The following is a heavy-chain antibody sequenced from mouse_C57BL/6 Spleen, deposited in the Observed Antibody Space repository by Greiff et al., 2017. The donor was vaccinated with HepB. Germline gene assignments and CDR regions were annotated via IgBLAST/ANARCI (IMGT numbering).Heavy chain of an antibody. CDR3: ARSSGGFAY. CDR2: IYPGDGDT. J-gene: IGHJ3*01. V-gene: IGHV1-82*01. Sequence: VQLQRSGPELVKPGASVKISCKASGYAFSSSWMNWVKQRPGKGLEWIGRIYPGDGDTNYNGKFKGKATLTADKSSSTAYMQLSSLTSEDSAVYFCARSSGGFAYWGQGTLVTVSA. CDR1: GYAFSSSW.